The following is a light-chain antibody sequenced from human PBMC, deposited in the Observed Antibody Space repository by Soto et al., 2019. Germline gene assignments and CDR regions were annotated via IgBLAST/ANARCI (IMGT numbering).Light chain of an antibody. CDR2: GTS. V-gene: IGKV3-20*01. J-gene: IGKJ1*01. Sequence: EIQLTQSPCTLSSSPGERATLSCRASQSISSYYLAWYQKKPGQAPRLLIYGTSNGATGIPDRFSGSGSGTDFTLTISRLAHEDFAVYYCQHYGSSGTFGQGTKVDIK. CDR1: QSISSYY. CDR3: QHYGSSGT.